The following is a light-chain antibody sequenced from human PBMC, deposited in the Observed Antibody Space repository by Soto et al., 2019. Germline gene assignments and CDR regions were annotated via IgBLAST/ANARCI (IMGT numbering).Light chain of an antibody. CDR1: SSNIGNNY. J-gene: IGLJ1*01. CDR3: GTWDSSLSASYA. CDR2: DNN. Sequence: QSALTQPPSVSAAPGQKVTISCSGSSSNIGNNYVSWYQQLPGTAPKLLIYDNNKRPSGIPDRFSGSKSGTSATLGITGLQTGDEADYYCGTWDSSLSASYAFGTGTKVTVL. V-gene: IGLV1-51*01.